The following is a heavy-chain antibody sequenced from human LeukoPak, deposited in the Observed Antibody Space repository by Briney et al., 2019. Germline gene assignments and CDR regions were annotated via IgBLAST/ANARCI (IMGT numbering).Heavy chain of an antibody. V-gene: IGHV3-11*01. CDR1: GFTLSDYY. D-gene: IGHD3-22*01. J-gene: IGHJ4*02. CDR3: ASTGAYYYDSSGYYFVY. CDR2: ISSSGGSI. Sequence: GGSLRLSCAASGFTLSDYYMSWVRQAPGEGLEWVSYISSSGGSIYYADSVKGRFTISRDNAKNSLYLQMNSLRAEDTAVYYCASTGAYYYDSSGYYFVYWGQGTLVTVSS.